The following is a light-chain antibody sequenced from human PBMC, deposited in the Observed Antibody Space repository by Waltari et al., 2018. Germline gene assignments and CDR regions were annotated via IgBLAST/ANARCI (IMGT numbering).Light chain of an antibody. Sequence: SYDLTQTPSMSVSPGQTAIITCSGDKLGETYVCWYQQKSGQSPALVIYQDGRRPSAIPERFSGSNSGNTATLTISGTLIMDEAVYYCQAWDSGTAVFGGGTRLTVL. CDR3: QAWDSGTAV. CDR2: QDG. CDR1: KLGETY. J-gene: IGLJ3*02. V-gene: IGLV3-1*01.